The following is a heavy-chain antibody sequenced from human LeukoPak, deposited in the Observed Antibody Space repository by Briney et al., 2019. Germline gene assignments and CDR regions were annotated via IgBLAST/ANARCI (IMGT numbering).Heavy chain of an antibody. CDR2: IYPGDSDT. CDR1: GYSFTSYW. D-gene: IGHD3-3*01. V-gene: IGHV5-51*01. CDR3: AVITIFGVAGPIPFDY. J-gene: IGHJ4*02. Sequence: GESLKISCKGSGYSFTSYWIGWVRQMPGKGLEWMGIIYPGDSDTRYSPSFQGQVTISADKSISTAYLQWSSLKASDTAMYYCAVITIFGVAGPIPFDYWGQGTLVTVS.